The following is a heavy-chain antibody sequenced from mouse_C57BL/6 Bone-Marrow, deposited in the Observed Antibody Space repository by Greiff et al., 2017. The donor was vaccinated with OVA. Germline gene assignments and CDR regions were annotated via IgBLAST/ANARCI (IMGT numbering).Heavy chain of an antibody. CDR3: ARGTTVAYYFDY. Sequence: VMLVESGAELVRPGTSVKMSCKASGYTFTNYWIGWAKQRPGHGLEWIGDIYPGGGYTNYNEKFKGKATLTADKSSSTAYMQFSSLTSEDSAIYYCARGTTVAYYFDYWGQGTTLTVSS. CDR2: IYPGGGYT. CDR1: GYTFTNYW. D-gene: IGHD1-1*01. V-gene: IGHV1-63*01. J-gene: IGHJ2*01.